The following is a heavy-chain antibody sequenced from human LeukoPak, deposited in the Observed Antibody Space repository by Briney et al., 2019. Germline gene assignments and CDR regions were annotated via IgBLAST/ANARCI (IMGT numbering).Heavy chain of an antibody. CDR1: GYTFTSYG. J-gene: IGHJ4*02. Sequence: GASVKVSCKASGYTFTSYGISWVRQAPGQGLEWMGWSSAYNGNTNYAQKLQSRVTMTTDTSTSTAYMELRSLRSDDTAVYYCAVGYYDSSGYYFLDYWGQGTLVTVSS. D-gene: IGHD3-22*01. CDR3: AVGYYDSSGYYFLDY. V-gene: IGHV1-18*01. CDR2: SSAYNGNT.